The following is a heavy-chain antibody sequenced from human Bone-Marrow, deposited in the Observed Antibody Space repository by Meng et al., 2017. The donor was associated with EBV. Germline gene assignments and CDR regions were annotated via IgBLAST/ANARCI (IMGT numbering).Heavy chain of an antibody. CDR3: AKSRSSTPGIVDD. D-gene: IGHD3-10*01. V-gene: IGHV4-61*01. Sequence: QVQLQYSGLGLLNPPVTRSLTLFVSGVSVNSGTYHWSWIRQSPGKGLEWIGYIYDTGTTIYNPSLNSRVTILLETSKNQFSLRLHSVTTADTAVYYCAKSRSSTPGIVDDWGQGTLVTVSS. CDR1: GVSVNSGTYH. CDR2: IYDTGTT. J-gene: IGHJ4*02.